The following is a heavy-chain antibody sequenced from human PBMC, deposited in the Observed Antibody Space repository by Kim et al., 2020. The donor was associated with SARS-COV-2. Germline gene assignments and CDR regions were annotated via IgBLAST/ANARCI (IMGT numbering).Heavy chain of an antibody. D-gene: IGHD2-21*02. CDR1: GYTFTSYY. CDR2: INPSGGST. CDR3: AVREGIVVVTASDSAFDI. V-gene: IGHV1-46*01. Sequence: ASVKVSCKASGYTFTSYYMHWVRQAPGQGLEWMGIINPSGGSTSYAQKFQGRVTMTRDTSTSTVYMELSSLRSEDTAVYYCAVREGIVVVTASDSAFDIWGQGKMVTVSS. J-gene: IGHJ3*02.